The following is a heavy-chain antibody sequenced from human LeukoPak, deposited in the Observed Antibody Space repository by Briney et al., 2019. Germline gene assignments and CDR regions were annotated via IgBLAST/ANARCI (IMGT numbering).Heavy chain of an antibody. CDR2: SSTSGGST. V-gene: IGHV1-46*01. D-gene: IGHD3-22*01. CDR1: GYTFTSYY. CDR3: HCHSSPYGMDV. Sequence: ASVKVSCKASGYTFTSYYMHWVRLAPRQGLEWMGVSSTSGGSTSYAQKSQGRVTMTRDTSTRTVYMDLRSLRSEDTAVYYCHCHSSPYGMDVWGQGTTVTVSS. J-gene: IGHJ6*02.